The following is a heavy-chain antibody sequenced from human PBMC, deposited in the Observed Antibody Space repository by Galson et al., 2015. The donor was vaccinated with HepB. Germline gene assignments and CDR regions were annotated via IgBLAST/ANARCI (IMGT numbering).Heavy chain of an antibody. CDR2: IKSKTDGGTT. CDR3: TTDPDLTVTTSQVGIFDY. V-gene: IGHV3-15*01. J-gene: IGHJ4*02. CDR1: GFTFSNAW. D-gene: IGHD4-17*01. Sequence: SLRLSCAASGFTFSNAWMSWVRQAPGKGLEWVGRIKSKTDGGTTDYAAPVKGRFTISRDDSKNTLYLQMNSLKTEDTAVYYCTTDPDLTVTTSQVGIFDYWGQGTLVTVSS.